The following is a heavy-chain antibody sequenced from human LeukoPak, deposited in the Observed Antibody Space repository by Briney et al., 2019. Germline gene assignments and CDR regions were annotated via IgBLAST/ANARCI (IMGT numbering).Heavy chain of an antibody. J-gene: IGHJ4*02. D-gene: IGHD2-8*01. CDR3: VRDSNTNYHPD. V-gene: IGHV3-7*04. Sequence: GGPLRLSCAASGFTFSSYLMNWVRQAPGKGLDWVANINQDGGEIFYVDSLRGRFTISRDNAENSFYLQINGLRADDTAVYYCVRDSNTNYHPDWGQGTLVSVSS. CDR2: INQDGGEI. CDR1: GFTFSSYL.